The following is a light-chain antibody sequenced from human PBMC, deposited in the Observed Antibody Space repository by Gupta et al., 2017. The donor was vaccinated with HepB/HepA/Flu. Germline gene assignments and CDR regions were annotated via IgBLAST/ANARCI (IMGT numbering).Light chain of an antibody. CDR3: SSYTSSSSWV. Sequence: QSALTQPASVSGSPGQSITIHCPGPSGDVGGYNYVSWYQQHPGRAPKLMIYAFSNRPSGVSNRFSGSKSGNTASLTISGLQAEDEADYYCSSYTSSSSWVFGGGTKLTVL. CDR2: AFS. V-gene: IGLV2-14*03. CDR1: SGDVGGYNY. J-gene: IGLJ3*02.